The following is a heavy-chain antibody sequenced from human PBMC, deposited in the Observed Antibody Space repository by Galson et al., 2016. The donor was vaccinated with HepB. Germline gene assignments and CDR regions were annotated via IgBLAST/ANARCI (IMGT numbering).Heavy chain of an antibody. CDR1: GFTFSSYA. V-gene: IGHV3-33*01. Sequence: SLRLSCAASGFTFSSYAMHWVRQAPGKGLEWVANIWYDGSHENYADSVKGRFSISRDNSNDTLFLQMNSLRGEDTAVYYCARLLFGTVPDSWGQGTLVTVSS. CDR2: IWYDGSHE. J-gene: IGHJ4*02. D-gene: IGHD3-3*01. CDR3: ARLLFGTVPDS.